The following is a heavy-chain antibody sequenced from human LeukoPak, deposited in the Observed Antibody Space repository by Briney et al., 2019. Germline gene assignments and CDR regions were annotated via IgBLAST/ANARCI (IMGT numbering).Heavy chain of an antibody. CDR2: ITSSSNI. V-gene: IGHV3-48*02. CDR3: ARSANPGVHEFDP. D-gene: IGHD6-6*01. J-gene: IGHJ5*02. CDR1: GFTFSSYG. Sequence: GGSLRLSCAASGFTFSSYGMAWVRQAPGKGLEWLSYITSSSNINYADSVKGRFTISRDNAKNSLYLQMNSLRDEDTAVYYCARSANPGVHEFDPWGQGTLVTVSS.